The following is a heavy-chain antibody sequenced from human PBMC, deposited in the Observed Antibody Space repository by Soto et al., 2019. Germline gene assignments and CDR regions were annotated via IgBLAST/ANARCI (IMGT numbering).Heavy chain of an antibody. CDR3: AKVSDRHYAMDV. CDR1: GFTFNTYG. CDR2: IAYDGTNK. Sequence: QVQLVESGGGVVQPGGSLRLSCAASGFTFNTYGMHWVRQAPGEGLEWVAVIAYDGTNKYYRDSVKGRFTVSRDNSKNTLYLLMNSLRPEDTAVYYCAKVSDRHYAMDVWGQGTKVTVSS. V-gene: IGHV3-30*18. J-gene: IGHJ6*02.